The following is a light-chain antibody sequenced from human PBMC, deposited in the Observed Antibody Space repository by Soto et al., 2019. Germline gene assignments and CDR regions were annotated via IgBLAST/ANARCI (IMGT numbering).Light chain of an antibody. V-gene: IGLV1-40*01. Sequence: QAVLTQTPSVSGALGQKITMSCTGSSSNIGAAYDVHWYQQFPGAAPRLLIYADNNRPSGVPDRFSASKSGTSASLAITGLQGEDEANYYCQSYDTSLSGVIFGAGTKVTVL. CDR1: SSNIGAAYD. CDR3: QSYDTSLSGVI. J-gene: IGLJ2*01. CDR2: ADN.